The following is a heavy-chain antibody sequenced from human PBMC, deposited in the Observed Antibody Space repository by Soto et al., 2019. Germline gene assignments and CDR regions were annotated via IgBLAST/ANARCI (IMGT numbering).Heavy chain of an antibody. CDR1: GYTFTDHY. CDR2: LDPNNGAT. CDR3: ARATRVSGAHRASEL. Sequence: ASVKVSCKASGYTFTDHYLLWVRQAPGQGLEWMGWLDPNNGATNFAQKFQVRVTMTRDTSISTAYLEIPRLKSDDTAVYFFARATRVSGAHRASELWRQGTMGIVSS. V-gene: IGHV1-2*02. J-gene: IGHJ6*01. D-gene: IGHD7-27*01.